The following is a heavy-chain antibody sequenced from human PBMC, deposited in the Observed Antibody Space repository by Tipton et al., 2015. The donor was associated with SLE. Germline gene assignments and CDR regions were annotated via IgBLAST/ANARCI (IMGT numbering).Heavy chain of an antibody. V-gene: IGHV1-18*01. CDR1: GYTFTSYG. D-gene: IGHD6-13*01. J-gene: IGHJ4*02. CDR3: ARASSYFDY. Sequence: QSGAEVKKPGASVKVSCKASGYTFTSYGISWVRQAPGQGLEWMGWISAYNGNTNYAQKLQGRVTITADESMSTAYMELSSLRSEDTAVYYCARASSYFDYWGQGTLVTVSS. CDR2: ISAYNGNT.